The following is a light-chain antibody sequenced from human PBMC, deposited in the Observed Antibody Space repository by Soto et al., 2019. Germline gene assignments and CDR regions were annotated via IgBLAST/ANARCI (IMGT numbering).Light chain of an antibody. Sequence: QSALTQPASVSGSPGQSITISCTGTSSDVGNFNLVSWYQQHPSKAPKLIIYEANKRPSGVSSRFSGSKSGNTASLTISGLRSEDEADYHCCSYAGGSAYVFGTGTKLTVL. J-gene: IGLJ1*01. CDR3: CSYAGGSAYV. CDR1: SSDVGNFNL. V-gene: IGLV2-23*01. CDR2: EAN.